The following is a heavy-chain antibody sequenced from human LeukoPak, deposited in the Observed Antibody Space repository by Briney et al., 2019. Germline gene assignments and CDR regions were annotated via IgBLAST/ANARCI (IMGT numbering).Heavy chain of an antibody. J-gene: IGHJ3*01. D-gene: IGHD1-1*01. CDR2: INHSGDT. CDR3: ARDVHIYGNAFGV. Sequence: SETLSLTCTVSGYSISSGYYWGWIRQSPGKGLEWIANINHSGDTYYNPSLKSRVTISVDTSTNQFSLKLSSVTSSDTAMYYCARDVHIYGNAFGVWGQGTMVTVSS. CDR1: GYSISSGYY. V-gene: IGHV4-38-2*02.